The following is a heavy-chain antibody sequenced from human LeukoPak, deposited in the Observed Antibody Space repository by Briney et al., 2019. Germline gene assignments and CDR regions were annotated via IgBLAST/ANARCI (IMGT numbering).Heavy chain of an antibody. Sequence: SETLSLTCTVSGGSINNYYWSWIRQPPGKGLEWIGYIYYSGSTYYNPSLKSRVTISVDASKNQFSLKLSSVTAADTAVYYCARDDYYSPFDYWGQGTLVTVSS. V-gene: IGHV4-30-4*08. CDR1: GGSINNYY. CDR2: IYYSGST. D-gene: IGHD1-26*01. CDR3: ARDDYYSPFDY. J-gene: IGHJ4*02.